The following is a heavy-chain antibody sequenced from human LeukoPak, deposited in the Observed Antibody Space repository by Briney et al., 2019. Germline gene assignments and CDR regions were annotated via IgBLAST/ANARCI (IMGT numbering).Heavy chain of an antibody. CDR1: GYTFTSYG. V-gene: IGHV1-18*01. D-gene: IGHD6-6*01. J-gene: IGHJ5*02. CDR3: ARLLAAPHPRPNNWFDP. CDR2: ISAYNGNT. Sequence: ASVKVSCKASGYTFTSYGISWVRQAPGQGLEWMGWISAYNGNTNYAQKLQGRVTMTTDTSTSTAYMELRSLRSDDTAVYYCARLLAAPHPRPNNWFDPWGQGTLVTVSS.